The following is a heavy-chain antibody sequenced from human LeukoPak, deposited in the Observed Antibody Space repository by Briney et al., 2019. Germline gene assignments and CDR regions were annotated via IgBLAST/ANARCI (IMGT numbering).Heavy chain of an antibody. V-gene: IGHV1-69*01. J-gene: IGHJ4*02. CDR3: ARAHFSAYTGSE. Sequence: GSSVKVSCKASGDTFSNYAIYWVRQAPGQGLEWVGGILPIIGATKNGQKLQGRVTFTADESMSTVYMELSSLRSEDTAIYYCARAHFSAYTGSEWGQGTLVTVSS. D-gene: IGHD3-16*01. CDR2: ILPIIGAT. CDR1: GDTFSNYA.